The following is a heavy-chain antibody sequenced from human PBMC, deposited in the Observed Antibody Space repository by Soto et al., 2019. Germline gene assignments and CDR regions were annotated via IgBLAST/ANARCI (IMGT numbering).Heavy chain of an antibody. CDR1: GYTFTSYS. CDR2: INPSGGST. CDR3: ARDPLGYCSGGRCYYFDY. J-gene: IGHJ4*01. V-gene: IGHV1-46*01. Sequence: GASVKVSCKASGYTFTSYSVHWVRQAPGQGLQWMGVINPSGGSTSYAQKFQGRVTMTRDTSTSTAYMELSSLRSEDMAVYYCARDPLGYCSGGRCYYFDYWG. D-gene: IGHD2-15*01.